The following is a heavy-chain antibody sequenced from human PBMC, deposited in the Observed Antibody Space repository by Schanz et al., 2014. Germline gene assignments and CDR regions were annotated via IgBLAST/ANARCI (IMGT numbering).Heavy chain of an antibody. Sequence: EVQLVESGGGLVQPGRSLRLSCAASGFTFDDYAMHWVRQAPGKGLEWVSTISGSGGSTYYADSVKGRFTISRDNSKNTLSLQLNSLRADDTAVYYCAKHLYQYNYYGMDVWGQGTTVTVSS. J-gene: IGHJ6*02. CDR1: GFTFDDYA. V-gene: IGHV3-23*04. D-gene: IGHD2-2*02. CDR3: AKHLYQYNYYGMDV. CDR2: ISGSGGST.